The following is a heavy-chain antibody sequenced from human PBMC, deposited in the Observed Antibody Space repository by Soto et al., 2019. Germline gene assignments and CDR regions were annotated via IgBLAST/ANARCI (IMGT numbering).Heavy chain of an antibody. CDR1: GFTFSDFA. D-gene: IGHD3-10*01. CDR3: AKAAIRGVIISFNDH. Sequence: HPGGSLRLSCAASGFTFSDFAIHWVRQTPGKGLEWVAAISDAGSHTLYADSVKGRFTMSRDNSKNTLFLEMNNLRPEDSAVYYCAKAAIRGVIISFNDHWGQGTQVTVSS. J-gene: IGHJ4*02. CDR2: ISDAGSHT. V-gene: IGHV3-30*18.